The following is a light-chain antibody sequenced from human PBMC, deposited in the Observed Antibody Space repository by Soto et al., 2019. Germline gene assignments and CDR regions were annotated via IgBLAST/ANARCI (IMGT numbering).Light chain of an antibody. CDR3: LQDYNYQYT. CDR1: QGIRNE. CDR2: AAS. J-gene: IGKJ2*01. V-gene: IGKV1-6*01. Sequence: IQMTQSPSSLSASVGDRVTITCRASQGIRNELGWYQQKPGKAPRLLIYAASSLQSGVPSRFSGSLSGTDFTLTISSLQPEDFATYYCLQDYNYQYTFGQGTKVDIK.